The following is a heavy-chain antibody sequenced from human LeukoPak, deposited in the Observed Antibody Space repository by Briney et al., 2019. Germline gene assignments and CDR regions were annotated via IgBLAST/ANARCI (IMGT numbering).Heavy chain of an antibody. Sequence: SETLSLTCTVSGGPISSSNNYWGWIRQPPGKGLEWIGSIYYSGSTSYNPSLKSRVTISVDTSKNQFSLKLSSVTAADTAVYYCARNFSSGWFDYWGQGTLVTVSS. D-gene: IGHD6-19*01. CDR2: IYYSGST. CDR3: ARNFSSGWFDY. V-gene: IGHV4-39*07. CDR1: GGPISSSNNY. J-gene: IGHJ4*02.